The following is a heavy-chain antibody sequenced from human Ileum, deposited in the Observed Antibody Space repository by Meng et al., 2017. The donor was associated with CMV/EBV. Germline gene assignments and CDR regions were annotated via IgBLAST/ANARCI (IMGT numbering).Heavy chain of an antibody. J-gene: IGHJ4*02. Sequence: KASGYTFTGYYMHWVRQAPGQGLEWMGWINPNSGGTNYAQKFQGRVTMTRDTSISTAYMELSRLRSDDTAVYYCARVPRRVGFYVDYWGQGTLVTVSS. V-gene: IGHV1-2*02. CDR3: ARVPRRVGFYVDY. D-gene: IGHD3-10*01. CDR1: GYTFTGYY. CDR2: INPNSGGT.